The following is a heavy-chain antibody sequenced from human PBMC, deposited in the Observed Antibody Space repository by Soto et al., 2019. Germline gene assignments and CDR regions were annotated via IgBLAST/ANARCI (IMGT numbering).Heavy chain of an antibody. J-gene: IGHJ4*02. CDR1: GFTLSGFD. CDR2: IGTAGDT. Sequence: GGSLRLSCEASGFTLSGFDMHWVRQPTGKGLEWVSTIGTAGDTYYAVSVKGRFTISRDNAKNSLSLQMNSLRAGDTAVYFCARGQEVGAHFFDSWGQGTQVTVSS. D-gene: IGHD2-15*01. CDR3: ARGQEVGAHFFDS. V-gene: IGHV3-13*01.